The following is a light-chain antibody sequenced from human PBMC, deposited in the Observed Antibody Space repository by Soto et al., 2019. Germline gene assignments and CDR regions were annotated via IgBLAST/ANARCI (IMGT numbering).Light chain of an antibody. Sequence: EIVMTQSPATLSVSPGDRATLSCRASQSVSTYLAWYQQKPGQAPRVLIYGASIRATGVPARFSGSGSGTEFTLTISSLQSEDFALFYCQQYYNWPLTFGQGTKVDIK. CDR3: QQYYNWPLT. J-gene: IGKJ1*01. CDR1: QSVSTY. CDR2: GAS. V-gene: IGKV3-15*01.